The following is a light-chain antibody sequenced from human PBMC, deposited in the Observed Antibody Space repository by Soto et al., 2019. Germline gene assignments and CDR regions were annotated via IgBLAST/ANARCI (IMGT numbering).Light chain of an antibody. Sequence: QSALTQPRSVSGSPGQSVTISCTGTSSDVGGYNYVSWYPQHPGKAPKVMIYEVSNRPSGVSNRFSGSKSGNTASLTISGLQAEDEADYYCSSYTSSSTLVFGGGTKVTVL. CDR1: SSDVGGYNY. CDR3: SSYTSSSTLV. V-gene: IGLV2-14*01. CDR2: EVS. J-gene: IGLJ2*01.